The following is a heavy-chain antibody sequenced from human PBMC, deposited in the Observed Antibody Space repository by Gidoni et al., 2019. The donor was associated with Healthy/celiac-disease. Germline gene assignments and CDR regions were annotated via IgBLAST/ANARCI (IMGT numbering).Heavy chain of an antibody. CDR3: ARNPGRKNYYYGMDV. J-gene: IGHJ6*02. V-gene: IGHV3-33*01. D-gene: IGHD2-15*01. Sequence: QVQLVESGGGVVQHGRSLRLSCAASGFTFSSYGMHWVRQDPGKGLGWVAVLWYDGSNKYDADSVKGRFTISRDNSKNTLYLQMNSLRAEDTAVYYCARNPGRKNYYYGMDVWGQGTTVTVSS. CDR1: GFTFSSYG. CDR2: LWYDGSNK.